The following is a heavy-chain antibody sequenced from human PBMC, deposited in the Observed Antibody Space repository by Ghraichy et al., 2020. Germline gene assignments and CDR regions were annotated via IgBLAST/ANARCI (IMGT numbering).Heavy chain of an antibody. V-gene: IGHV5-51*01. CDR1: GYSFTSYW. Sequence: GESLNISCKGSGYSFTSYWIGWVRQMPGKGLEWMGIIYPGDSDTRYSPSFQGQVTISADKSISTAYLQWSSLKASDTAMYYCARSNLGYCSSTSCYPEPGFDYWGQGTLVTVSS. CDR2: IYPGDSDT. CDR3: ARSNLGYCSSTSCYPEPGFDY. D-gene: IGHD2-2*01. J-gene: IGHJ4*02.